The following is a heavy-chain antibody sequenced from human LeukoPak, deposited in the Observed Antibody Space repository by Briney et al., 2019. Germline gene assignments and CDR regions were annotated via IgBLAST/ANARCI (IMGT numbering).Heavy chain of an antibody. Sequence: GRSLRLSCAASGFTFSAYGMHWVRQAPGKGLEWVAVISYDGSNKYYADSVKGRFTISRDNSKNTLYLQMNSLRAEDTAVYYCAKDSREYSSGWYSWFDPWGQGTLVTVSS. CDR2: ISYDGSNK. CDR3: AKDSREYSSGWYSWFDP. D-gene: IGHD6-19*01. CDR1: GFTFSAYG. J-gene: IGHJ5*02. V-gene: IGHV3-30*18.